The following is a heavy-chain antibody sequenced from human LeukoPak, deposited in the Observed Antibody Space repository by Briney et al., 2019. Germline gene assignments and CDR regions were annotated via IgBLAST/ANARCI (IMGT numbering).Heavy chain of an antibody. D-gene: IGHD3-22*01. J-gene: IGHJ3*02. CDR1: GFTFSSYG. Sequence: GGSLRVSCEGSGFTFSSYGMSWVRQAPGKGLEWVSAISSRSTSTYYADSVKGRFTISRDNSVNMLYLQMNSLRAEDTAIYYCAKDIFSVTMSIEVQGAFDIWGQGTMVSVSS. V-gene: IGHV3-23*01. CDR2: ISSRSTST. CDR3: AKDIFSVTMSIEVQGAFDI.